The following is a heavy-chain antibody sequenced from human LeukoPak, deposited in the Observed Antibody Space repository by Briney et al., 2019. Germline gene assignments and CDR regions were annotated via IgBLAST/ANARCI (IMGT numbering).Heavy chain of an antibody. J-gene: IGHJ4*02. Sequence: PSETLSLTCDVYGGSLSGYYWSWIRQPPGKRLEWIGEINHGGHTNYNPSLKSRVAMSVDTSKNQFSLNLGSVTAADTAVYYCVRGLYSRDAGYWGQGTLATVSS. D-gene: IGHD4-11*01. CDR3: VRGLYSRDAGY. CDR1: GGSLSGYY. V-gene: IGHV4-34*01. CDR2: INHGGHT.